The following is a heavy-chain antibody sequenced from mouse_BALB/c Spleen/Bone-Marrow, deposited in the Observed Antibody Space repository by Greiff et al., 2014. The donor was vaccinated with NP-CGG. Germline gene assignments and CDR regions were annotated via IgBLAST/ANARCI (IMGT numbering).Heavy chain of an antibody. D-gene: IGHD1-1*01. J-gene: IGHJ3*01. CDR2: IDPANGNT. CDR3: ATYYYGSSWGFAY. Sequence: DVHLVESGAELVKPGASVKLSCTASGFNIKDTYMHWVRQRPEQGLEWIGRIDPANGNTKYDLKFQGKATITADTSSNTAYLQLSSLTSEDTAVYYCATYYYGSSWGFAYWGQGTLVTVSA. CDR1: GFNIKDTY. V-gene: IGHV14-3*02.